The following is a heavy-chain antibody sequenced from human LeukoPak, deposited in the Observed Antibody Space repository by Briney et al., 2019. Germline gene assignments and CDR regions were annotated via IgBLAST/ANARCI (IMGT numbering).Heavy chain of an antibody. D-gene: IGHD4-17*01. J-gene: IGHJ4*02. V-gene: IGHV1-2*02. CDR2: INPNSGGT. Sequence: ASVKVSCKASGYTFTGYYMHWVRQAPGQGLEWMGWINPNSGGTNYAQKFQRRVTMTRDTSISTAYMELSGLRSDDTAVYYCARAPNYGDYVRVFDYWGQGTLVTVSS. CDR1: GYTFTGYY. CDR3: ARAPNYGDYVRVFDY.